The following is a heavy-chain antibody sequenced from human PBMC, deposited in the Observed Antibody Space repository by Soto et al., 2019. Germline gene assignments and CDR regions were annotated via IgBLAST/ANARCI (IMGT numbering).Heavy chain of an antibody. CDR1: GGTFSSYT. CDR2: IIPILGIA. D-gene: IGHD4-17*01. V-gene: IGHV1-69*04. CDR3: ARDATVTETFDY. J-gene: IGHJ4*02. Sequence: ASVKVSCKASGGTFSSYTISWVRQAPGQGLEWMGRIIPILGIANYAQKFQGRVTITADKSTSTAYMELSSLRSEDTAVYYCARDATVTETFDYWGQGTLVTVSS.